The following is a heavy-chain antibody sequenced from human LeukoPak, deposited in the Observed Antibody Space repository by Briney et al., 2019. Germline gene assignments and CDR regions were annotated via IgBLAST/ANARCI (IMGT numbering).Heavy chain of an antibody. CDR1: GYTFTSYG. V-gene: IGHV1-18*01. CDR2: ISAYNGNT. D-gene: IGHD5-18*01. Sequence: ASVKVSCKASGYTFTSYGISWVRQAPGQGLEWMGWISAYNGNTNYAQELQGRVTMTTDTSTSTAYMELRSLRSDDTAVYYCARAVDTAMVYYYYYGMDVWGQGTTVTVSS. CDR3: ARAVDTAMVYYYYYGMDV. J-gene: IGHJ6*02.